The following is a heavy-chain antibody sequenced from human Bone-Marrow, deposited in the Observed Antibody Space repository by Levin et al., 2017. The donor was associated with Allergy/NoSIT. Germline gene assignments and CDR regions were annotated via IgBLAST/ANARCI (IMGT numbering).Heavy chain of an antibody. CDR2: IKHDGSEV. Sequence: GESLKISCAVSGFTFANYWMTWVRQAPGKGLQWVANIKHDGSEVAYLDSVEGRFTLSRDNARNSLYLEMNNLRADDTAVYDCARDGGSEQYFFDFWGQGSLVTVSS. CDR3: ARDGGSEQYFFDF. CDR1: GFTFANYW. D-gene: IGHD3-16*01. J-gene: IGHJ4*02. V-gene: IGHV3-7*01.